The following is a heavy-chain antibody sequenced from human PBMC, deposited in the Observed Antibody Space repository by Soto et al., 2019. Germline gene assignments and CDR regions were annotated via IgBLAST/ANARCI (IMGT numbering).Heavy chain of an antibody. D-gene: IGHD1-26*01. Sequence: PGGSLRLSCAASGFSFSDYVMNWVRQAPGKGLEWVAVIRNSGRDLFYADSVKGRFTISRDNSKNTLFLQMNSLRADDTAVYYCAKDQGAPSGNCICDHWGQGPLVT. CDR3: AKDQGAPSGNCICDH. V-gene: IGHV3-33*06. CDR1: GFSFSDYV. J-gene: IGHJ4*02. CDR2: IRNSGRDL.